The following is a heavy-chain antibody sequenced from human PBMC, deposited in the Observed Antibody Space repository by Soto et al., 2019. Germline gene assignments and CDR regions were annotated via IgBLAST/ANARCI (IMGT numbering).Heavy chain of an antibody. CDR2: INAGNGNT. Sequence: ASVKVSCKGTGYSFTSDAMHWVRQAPGQRLEWMGWINAGNGNTKYSQKFQGRVTITRDTSASTAYMELSSLRSEDTAVYYCARGRGGYCSGGSCWSFDPWGQGTLVTV. V-gene: IGHV1-3*01. J-gene: IGHJ5*02. CDR3: ARGRGGYCSGGSCWSFDP. D-gene: IGHD2-15*01. CDR1: GYSFTSDA.